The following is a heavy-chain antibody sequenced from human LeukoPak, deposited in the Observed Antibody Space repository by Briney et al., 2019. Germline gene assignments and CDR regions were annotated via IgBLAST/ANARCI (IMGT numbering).Heavy chain of an antibody. V-gene: IGHV4-30-4*07. D-gene: IGHD5-24*01. J-gene: IGHJ4*02. CDR3: ARVEMATIRY. CDR1: GGSISSGGYS. Sequence: SQTLSLTCAVSGGSISSGGYSWSWIRQPPGKGLEWIGYIYYSGSTNYNPSLKSRVTISVDTSKNQFSLKLSSVTAADTAVYYCARVEMATIRYWGQGTLVTVSS. CDR2: IYYSGST.